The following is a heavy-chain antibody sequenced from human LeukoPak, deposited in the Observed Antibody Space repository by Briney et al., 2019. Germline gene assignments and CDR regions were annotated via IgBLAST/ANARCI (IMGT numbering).Heavy chain of an antibody. V-gene: IGHV3-11*01. CDR1: GFTFSDYY. CDR3: ARVRLGTVTTVDY. Sequence: PGGSLRLSCAASGFTFSDYYMSWIRQAPGKGLEWLSSISVTGTTIDYADSVQGRFTISRDNAKNSLYLQMSSLRADDTAVYYCARVRLGTVTTVDYWGQGTLVTVSS. J-gene: IGHJ4*02. CDR2: ISVTGTTI. D-gene: IGHD4-17*01.